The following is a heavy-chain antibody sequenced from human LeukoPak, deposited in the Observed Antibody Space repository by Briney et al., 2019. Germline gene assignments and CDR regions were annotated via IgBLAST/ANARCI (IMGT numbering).Heavy chain of an antibody. CDR2: IDPSDSYA. D-gene: IGHD6-25*01. V-gene: IGHV5-10-1*01. J-gene: IGHJ5*02. CDR1: GYSFTTYW. CDR3: ASHSSGWYGH. Sequence: AWESLRISCKGSGYSFTTYWISWVRQMPGKGLEWMGRIDPSDSYANYSPSFQGHVTISADKFISTAYLQWSSLKASDTAMYYCASHSSGWYGHWGQGTLVTVSS.